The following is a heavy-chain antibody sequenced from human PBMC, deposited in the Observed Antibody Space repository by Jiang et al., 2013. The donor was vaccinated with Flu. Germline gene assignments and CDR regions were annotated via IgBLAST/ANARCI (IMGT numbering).Heavy chain of an antibody. CDR3: ARAQKYSGFELPYFDY. CDR1: GGSISSDDYY. J-gene: IGHJ4*02. Sequence: GLVKPSETLSLTCTVSGGSISSDDYYWGWIRQSPGKGLEWVGSIYDDGSTYYNPSLKSRVTMLVDTSKNRLSLKLSSVTAADTAVYYCARAQKYSGFELPYFDYWGQGTLVTVSS. CDR2: IYDDGST. V-gene: IGHV4-39*07. D-gene: IGHD5-12*01.